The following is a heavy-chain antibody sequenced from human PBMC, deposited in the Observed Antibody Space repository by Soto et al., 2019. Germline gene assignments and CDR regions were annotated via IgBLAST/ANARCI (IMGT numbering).Heavy chain of an antibody. CDR3: ARNHLTTVTTIDY. CDR2: IIPILGIA. Sequence: SVKVSCKASGGTFSSYTISWVRQAPGQGLEWMGRIIPILGIANYAQKFQGRVTITADKSTSTAYMELSSLRSEDTAVYYCARNHLTTVTTIDYWGQGTLVTVSS. J-gene: IGHJ4*02. CDR1: GGTFSSYT. V-gene: IGHV1-69*02. D-gene: IGHD4-17*01.